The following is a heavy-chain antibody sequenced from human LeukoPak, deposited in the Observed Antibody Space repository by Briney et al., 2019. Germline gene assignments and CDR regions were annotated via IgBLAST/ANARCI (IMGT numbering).Heavy chain of an antibody. CDR2: ISYDGSNK. CDR3: TKVMRGRANFGSGSSLDY. D-gene: IGHD3-10*01. Sequence: PGGSLRLSCAASGFTFSSYAMHWVRQAPGKGLEWVAVISYDGSNKYYADSVKGRFTISRDNSKNTLYLQMNSLRVEDSAVYYCTKVMRGRANFGSGSSLDYWGQGTVVPVSP. CDR1: GFTFSSYA. V-gene: IGHV3-30-3*01. J-gene: IGHJ4*01.